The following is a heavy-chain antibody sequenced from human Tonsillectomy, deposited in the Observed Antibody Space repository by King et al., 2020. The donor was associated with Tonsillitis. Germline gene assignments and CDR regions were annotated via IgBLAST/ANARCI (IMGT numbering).Heavy chain of an antibody. CDR3: AKDLIDYYDSSGYLDY. D-gene: IGHD3-22*01. Sequence: VQLVESGGGVVQPGRSLRLSCAASGFTFSTFDIHWVRQAPGKGLEWVAVISYDGSNKYYVDSVMGRFTISRDNSKNTLYLQMNSLRAEDTAVYFCAKDLIDYYDSSGYLDYWGQGTLVTVSS. CDR2: ISYDGSNK. J-gene: IGHJ4*02. CDR1: GFTFSTFD. V-gene: IGHV3-30*18.